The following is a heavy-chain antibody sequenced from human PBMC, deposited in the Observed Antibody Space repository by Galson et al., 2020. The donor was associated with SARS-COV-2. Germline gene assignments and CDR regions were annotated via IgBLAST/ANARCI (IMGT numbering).Heavy chain of an antibody. Sequence: GGSLRLTCAASGFTASSNYMSWVRQAPGKGLEWVSVIYSGGSTHYADSVKGRFTISRDNSKNTLYLQMNSLRAEDTAVYYCARVRASVVEAARPYYYYYMDVWGKGTTVTVSS. V-gene: IGHV3-53*01. J-gene: IGHJ6*03. CDR3: ARVRASVVEAARPYYYYYMDV. D-gene: IGHD2-15*01. CDR1: GFTASSNY. CDR2: IYSGGST.